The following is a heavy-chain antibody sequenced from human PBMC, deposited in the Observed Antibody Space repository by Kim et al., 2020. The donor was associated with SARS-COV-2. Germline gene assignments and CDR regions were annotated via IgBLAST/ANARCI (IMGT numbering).Heavy chain of an antibody. Sequence: SETLSLTCTVSGGSISSGSYYWSWIRQPAGKGLEWIGRIYTSGSTNYNPSLKSRVTISVDTSKNQFSLKLSSVTAADTAVYYCARDPDRDGYGMDVWGQGTTVTVSS. V-gene: IGHV4-61*02. J-gene: IGHJ6*02. CDR3: ARDPDRDGYGMDV. CDR1: GGSISSGSYY. CDR2: IYTSGST. D-gene: IGHD3-22*01.